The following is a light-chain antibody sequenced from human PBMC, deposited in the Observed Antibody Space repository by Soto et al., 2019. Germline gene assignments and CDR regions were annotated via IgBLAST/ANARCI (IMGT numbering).Light chain of an antibody. CDR3: QHHNSYSQT. CDR1: QSIRYY. Sequence: DIQLTQSPPTLSASVGDRVTITRRASQSIRYYLAWYQQMPGKAPKLLIYGASSLQSGVPSRFSGSGSGTEFTLTISSLQPDDFATYFCQHHNSYSQTFGQGTKV. V-gene: IGKV1-5*01. CDR2: GAS. J-gene: IGKJ1*01.